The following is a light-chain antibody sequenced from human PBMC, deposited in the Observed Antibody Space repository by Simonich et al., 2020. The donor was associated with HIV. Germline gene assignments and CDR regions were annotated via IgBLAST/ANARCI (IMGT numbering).Light chain of an antibody. CDR1: QSVSSD. CDR2: GSS. CDR3: QQYNNWPPLT. J-gene: IGKJ4*01. Sequence: EIVMTQSPATVSVSPGERATLSCRASQSVSSDLAWYQQKPGQAPRLLIYGSSTRATDIPARISGSGSGTEFTLTISSMQSEDFAVYYCQQYNNWPPLTFGGGTKVEMK. V-gene: IGKV3-15*01.